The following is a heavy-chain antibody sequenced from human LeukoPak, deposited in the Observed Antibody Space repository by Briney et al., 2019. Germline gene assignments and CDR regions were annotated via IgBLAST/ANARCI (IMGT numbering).Heavy chain of an antibody. CDR2: IYYSGST. Sequence: PSETLSLTCTVSGGSISSYYWSWIRQPPGKGLEWIGYIYYSGSTNYNPSLKSRVTISVDTSKNQFSLKLSSVTAADTAVYYCARAGVRQGCSSTSCYLDFDPWGQGTLVTVSS. D-gene: IGHD2-2*01. CDR1: GGSISSYY. CDR3: ARAGVRQGCSSTSCYLDFDP. V-gene: IGHV4-59*12. J-gene: IGHJ5*02.